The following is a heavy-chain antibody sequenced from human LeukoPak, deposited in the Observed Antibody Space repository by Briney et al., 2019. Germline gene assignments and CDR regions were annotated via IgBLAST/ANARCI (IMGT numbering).Heavy chain of an antibody. Sequence: GGSLRLSCAASGFEFNVYGMNWVRQAPGKGLEWVSSISGRGDTTSYADSVKGRFIISRDISKNTLYLQMNSLRADDTAVYYCAKAPVTSCRGAYCYPFDYWGQGTLVTVSS. J-gene: IGHJ4*02. V-gene: IGHV3-23*01. CDR3: AKAPVTSCRGAYCYPFDY. CDR2: ISGRGDTT. CDR1: GFEFNVYG. D-gene: IGHD2-21*01.